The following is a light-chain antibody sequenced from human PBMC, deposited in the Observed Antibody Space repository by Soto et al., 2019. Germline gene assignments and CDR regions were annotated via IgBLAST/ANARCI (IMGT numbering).Light chain of an antibody. J-gene: IGKJ4*01. CDR2: DAS. V-gene: IGKV3-11*01. Sequence: EIVLTQSPATLSLSPGERATLSCRASQSVSSYLAWYQQNPGQAPRLLIYDASNRATGIPARFSGSGSGTDFTLTISSLEPEDFAVYYCQQRRNWPLTFGGGTKVEI. CDR1: QSVSSY. CDR3: QQRRNWPLT.